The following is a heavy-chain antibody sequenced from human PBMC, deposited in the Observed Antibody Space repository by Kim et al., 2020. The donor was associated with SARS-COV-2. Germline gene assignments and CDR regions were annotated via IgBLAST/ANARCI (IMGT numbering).Heavy chain of an antibody. J-gene: IGHJ4*01. D-gene: IGHD3-10*02. V-gene: IGHV5-51*01. Sequence: GESLKISCESSGDVFTAHWIAWVRQMPGKGLEWMGTIYPGASQTRYSPSFQGHITIPVDKSIDTAYLQFPSLRTSDSAIYFCARAAYVPQATGHYFFD. CDR2: IYPGASQT. CDR1: GDVFTAHW. CDR3: ARAAYVPQATGHYFFD.